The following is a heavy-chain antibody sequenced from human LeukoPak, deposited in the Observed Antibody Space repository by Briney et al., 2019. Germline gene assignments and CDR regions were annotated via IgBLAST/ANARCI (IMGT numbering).Heavy chain of an antibody. CDR1: GYSFTSYW. J-gene: IGHJ5*02. Sequence: GESLKISWKGSGYSFTSYWIGWVRQMPGKGLEWMGIIYPGDSDTRYSPSFQGQVTISADKSIGTAYLQWSSLKASDTAMYYCARQSYDILTGYPLGNWFDPWRQGTLVTVSS. V-gene: IGHV5-51*01. CDR2: IYPGDSDT. CDR3: ARQSYDILTGYPLGNWFDP. D-gene: IGHD3-9*01.